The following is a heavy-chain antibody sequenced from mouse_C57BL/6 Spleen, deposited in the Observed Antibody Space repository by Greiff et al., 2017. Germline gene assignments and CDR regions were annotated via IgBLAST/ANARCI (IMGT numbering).Heavy chain of an antibody. CDR3: ARVYGNYVYYAMDY. CDR2: ISDGGSYT. CDR1: GFTFSSYA. Sequence: EVKVVESGGGLVKPGGSLKLSCAASGFTFSSYAMSWVRQTPETRLEWVATISDGGSYTYYPDNVKGRFTISRDNAKNNLYLQMSHLKSEDTAMYYCARVYGNYVYYAMDYWGQGTSVTVSS. D-gene: IGHD2-1*01. V-gene: IGHV5-4*03. J-gene: IGHJ4*01.